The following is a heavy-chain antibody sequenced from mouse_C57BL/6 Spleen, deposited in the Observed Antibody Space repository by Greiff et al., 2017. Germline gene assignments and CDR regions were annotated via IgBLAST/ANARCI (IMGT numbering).Heavy chain of an antibody. J-gene: IGHJ4*01. Sequence: EVQLVESGGGLVKPGGSLKLSCAASGFTFSDYGMHWVRQAPEKGLEWVAYISSGSSTIYYADTVKGRFTISRDNAKNTLFLQMTSLRSEDTAMYYCANYYDYEDYYAMDYWGQGTSVTVSS. CDR3: ANYYDYEDYYAMDY. V-gene: IGHV5-17*01. CDR2: ISSGSSTI. D-gene: IGHD2-4*01. CDR1: GFTFSDYG.